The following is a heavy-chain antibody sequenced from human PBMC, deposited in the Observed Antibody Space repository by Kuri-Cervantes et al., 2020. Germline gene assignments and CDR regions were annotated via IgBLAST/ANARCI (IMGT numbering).Heavy chain of an antibody. Sequence: GSLRLSCAASGVTVSNNYMSWIRQPPGKGLEWIGYIFYSGSTNYNPSLKSRVTISVDTSKTQFSLKLDSVTAADTAVYYCARNPDFDSSGFWGQGTLVTVSS. V-gene: IGHV4-59*02. CDR2: IFYSGST. CDR1: GVTVSNNY. CDR3: ARNPDFDSSGF. D-gene: IGHD3-22*01. J-gene: IGHJ4*02.